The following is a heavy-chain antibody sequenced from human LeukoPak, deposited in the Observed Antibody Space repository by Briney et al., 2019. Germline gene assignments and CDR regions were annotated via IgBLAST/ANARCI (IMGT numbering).Heavy chain of an antibody. CDR1: GFTVSSNY. CDR3: ARDTSRVRRVIDY. Sequence: GGSLRLSCAASGFTVSSNYMSWVRQAPGKGLEWVSVIYSGGSTYYADSVNGRFTISRDNAKNSLYLQMNSLRAEDTAVYYCARDTSRVRRVIDYWGQGTLVTVSS. D-gene: IGHD3-10*01. V-gene: IGHV3-66*01. J-gene: IGHJ4*02. CDR2: IYSGGST.